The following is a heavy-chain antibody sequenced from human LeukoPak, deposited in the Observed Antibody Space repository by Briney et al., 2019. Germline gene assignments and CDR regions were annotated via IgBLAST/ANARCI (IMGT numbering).Heavy chain of an antibody. D-gene: IGHD3-22*01. CDR3: AKDRYYYDSSGYYFSYDY. CDR2: IRYDGSNK. Sequence: PGGSLRLSCAASGFTFRSYGMHWVRQAPGKGLEWVAFIRYDGSNKYYADSVKGRFTISRDNSKNTLYLQMNSLRAEDTAVYYCAKDRYYYDSSGYYFSYDYWGQGTLVTVSS. J-gene: IGHJ4*02. V-gene: IGHV3-30*02. CDR1: GFTFRSYG.